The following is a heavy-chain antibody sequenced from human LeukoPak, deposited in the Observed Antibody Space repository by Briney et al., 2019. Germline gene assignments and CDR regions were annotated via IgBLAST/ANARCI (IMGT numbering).Heavy chain of an antibody. Sequence: ASVRVSCTASIGTFSSYAISWVRQAPGQGLEWMGRIIPIFGTANYAQKFQGRVTITADESTSTAYMELSSLRSEDTAVYYCARDRGYSYAKKSSEYYYMDVWGKGTTVTISS. CDR2: IIPIFGTA. CDR1: IGTFSSYA. J-gene: IGHJ6*03. V-gene: IGHV1-69*13. D-gene: IGHD5-18*01. CDR3: ARDRGYSYAKKSSEYYYMDV.